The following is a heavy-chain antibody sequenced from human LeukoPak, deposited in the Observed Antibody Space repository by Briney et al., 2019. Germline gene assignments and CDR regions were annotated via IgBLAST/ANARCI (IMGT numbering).Heavy chain of an antibody. D-gene: IGHD2-21*02. Sequence: PSETLSLTCTVSGGSISSGGYYWSWIRQHPGKGLEWIGYIYYSGSTYYNPSLKSRVTISVDTSKNQFSLKLSSVTAADTAVYYCAGVCSGHIVVVTAIPDWFDPWGQGTLVTVSS. J-gene: IGHJ5*02. CDR1: GGSISSGGYY. V-gene: IGHV4-31*03. CDR2: IYYSGST. CDR3: AGVCSGHIVVVTAIPDWFDP.